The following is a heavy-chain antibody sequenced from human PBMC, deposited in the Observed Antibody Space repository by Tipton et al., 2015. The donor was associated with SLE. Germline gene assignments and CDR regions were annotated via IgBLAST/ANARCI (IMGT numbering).Heavy chain of an antibody. J-gene: IGHJ6*02. D-gene: IGHD2-15*01. V-gene: IGHV4-39*07. CDR3: ARVVTVVATHYYDMDV. CDR2: VYESGTT. CDR1: GGYITSDIYY. Sequence: TLSLTCFVSGGYITSDIYYWSWIRQPPGKGLEWIGSVYESGTTYYNPSLKSRVTMSVDTPKTQFSLKLSSLTAADTAVYYCARVVTVVATHYYDMDVWGQGTTVTVSS.